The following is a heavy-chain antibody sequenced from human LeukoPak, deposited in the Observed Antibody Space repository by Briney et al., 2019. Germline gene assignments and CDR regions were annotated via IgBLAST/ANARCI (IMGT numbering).Heavy chain of an antibody. CDR2: INKSGSA. J-gene: IGHJ5*02. V-gene: IGHV4-59*01. Sequence: SETLSLTCTVSGGSISNSYWSWIRQSPGKGLEWIGYINKSGSANYNLSLKSRVTISVDTSKNQFSLKLSSVTAAGTAVYYCASDLTAQNWFDPWGQGTLVTVSS. CDR1: GGSISNSY. CDR3: ASDLTAQNWFDP.